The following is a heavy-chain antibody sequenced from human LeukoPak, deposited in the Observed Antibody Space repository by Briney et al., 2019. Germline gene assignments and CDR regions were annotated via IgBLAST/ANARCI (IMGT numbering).Heavy chain of an antibody. D-gene: IGHD6-19*01. CDR3: ARDGTRSVAVASRILYYYYGMDV. CDR1: GFTFSSYW. Sequence: PGGSLRLSCAASGFTFSSYWMSWVRQAPGKGLEWVANIKQDGSEKYYVDSVKGRFTISRDNAKNSLYLQMNSLRAEDTAVYYCARDGTRSVAVASRILYYYYGMDVWGQGTTVTVSS. J-gene: IGHJ6*02. CDR2: IKQDGSEK. V-gene: IGHV3-7*01.